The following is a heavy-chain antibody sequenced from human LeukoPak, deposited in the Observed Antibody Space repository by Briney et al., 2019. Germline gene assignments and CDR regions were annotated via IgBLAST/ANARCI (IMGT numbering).Heavy chain of an antibody. J-gene: IGHJ6*02. CDR2: IYYSGST. CDR3: ARSGSYIAMYYYYAMDV. D-gene: IGHD3-10*01. V-gene: IGHV4-59*08. CDR1: GGSISSYY. Sequence: PSETLSLTCTVSGGSISSYYWSWIRQPPGKGLEWIGYIYYSGSTNYNPSLKSRVTISVDTSKNQFSLKLSSVTAADTAVYYCARSGSYIAMYYYYAMDVWGQGTTVTVSS.